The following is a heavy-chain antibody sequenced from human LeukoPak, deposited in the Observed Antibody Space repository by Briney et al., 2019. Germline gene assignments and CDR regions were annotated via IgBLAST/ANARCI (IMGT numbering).Heavy chain of an antibody. CDR3: AKGLYYDILTGYFDY. V-gene: IGHV3-9*01. CDR2: ISWNSGSI. CDR1: GFTFDDYA. D-gene: IGHD3-9*01. Sequence: GGSLRLSCAASGFTFDDYAMHWVRQAPGKGLEWVSGISWNSGSIGYADSVKGRFTISRDNAKNSLYLQMNSLRADDTALYYCAKGLYYDILTGYFDYWGQGTLVTVSS. J-gene: IGHJ4*02.